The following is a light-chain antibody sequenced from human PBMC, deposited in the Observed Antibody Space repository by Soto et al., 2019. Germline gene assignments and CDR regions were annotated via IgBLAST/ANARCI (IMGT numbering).Light chain of an antibody. V-gene: IGLV4-69*01. J-gene: IGLJ2*01. CDR2: LSSDGSH. CDR1: SGHSSYA. Sequence: QAVVTQSPSASASLGASVKLTCTLSSGHSSYAIAWHQQQPEKGPRYLMKLSSDGSHSKGDGIPDRFSGSRSGAERYLTISSLQSADEADYYCPTWDTGARVVFGGGTKLTVL. CDR3: PTWDTGARVV.